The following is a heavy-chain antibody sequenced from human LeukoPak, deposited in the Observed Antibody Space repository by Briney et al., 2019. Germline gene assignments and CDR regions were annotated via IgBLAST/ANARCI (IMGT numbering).Heavy chain of an antibody. CDR1: GYTFTDYY. CDR2: VDPEDGET. J-gene: IGHJ4*02. V-gene: IGHV1-69-2*01. D-gene: IGHD4-23*01. CDR3: ATATNGYGGNYDY. Sequence: GASAKVSCKASGYTFTDYYMHWVQQAPGKGLEWMGRVDPEDGETIYAEKFQGRVTITADTSTDTAYMELSSLRSEDTAVYYCATATNGYGGNYDYWGQGTLVTVSS.